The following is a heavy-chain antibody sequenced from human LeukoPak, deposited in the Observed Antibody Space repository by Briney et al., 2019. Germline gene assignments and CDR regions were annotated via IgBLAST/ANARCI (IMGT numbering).Heavy chain of an antibody. D-gene: IGHD3-10*01. CDR2: IYYSGST. Sequence: SETLSLTCTVSGGSISSGDYYWGWIRQPPGKGLEWIGYIYYSGSTYYNPSLKSRVTISVDTSKNQFSLKLSSVTAADTAVYYCARDGGTSYYGSGSYYNPAFDIWGQGTMVTVSS. J-gene: IGHJ3*02. CDR3: ARDGGTSYYGSGSYYNPAFDI. V-gene: IGHV4-30-4*01. CDR1: GGSISSGDYY.